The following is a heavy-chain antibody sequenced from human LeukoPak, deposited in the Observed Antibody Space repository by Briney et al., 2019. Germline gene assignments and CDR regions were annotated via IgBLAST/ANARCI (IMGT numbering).Heavy chain of an antibody. CDR1: GGSFSGYY. CDR3: ARGTEAGTWVDP. D-gene: IGHD6-19*01. V-gene: IGHV4-34*01. J-gene: IGHJ5*02. CDR2: INHSGST. Sequence: PSETLSLTCAVYGGSFSGYYWSWIRQPPGKGLEWIGEINHSGSTNYNPSLKSRVTISVDTSKNQFSLKLSSVTAADTAVYYCARGTEAGTWVDPWGQGTLVTVSS.